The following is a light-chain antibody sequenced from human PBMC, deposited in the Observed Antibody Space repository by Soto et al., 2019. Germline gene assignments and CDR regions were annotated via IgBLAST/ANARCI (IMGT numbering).Light chain of an antibody. CDR1: QTISSW. CDR3: QHYNSYSEA. CDR2: KAS. V-gene: IGKV1-5*03. Sequence: DIQMTQSPSTLSGSLGERVTITCRASQTISSWLAWYQQKPGKAPKLLIYKASTLKSGVPSRFSGSGSGTEFTITISSLQPDDFATYYCQHYNSYSEAFGQVTKVDIK. J-gene: IGKJ1*01.